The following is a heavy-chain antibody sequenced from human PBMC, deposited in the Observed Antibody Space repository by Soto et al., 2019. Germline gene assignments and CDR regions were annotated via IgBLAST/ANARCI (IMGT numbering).Heavy chain of an antibody. CDR2: ISYDGSNK. V-gene: IGHV3-30-3*01. CDR1: GFTFSSYA. CDR3: ARRRYDFWSGYLHRPYYYYGMDV. J-gene: IGHJ6*02. D-gene: IGHD3-3*01. Sequence: PGGSLRLSCAASGFTFSSYAMHRVRQAPGKGLERVAVISYDGSNKYYADSVKGRFTISRDNSKNTLYLQMNSLRAEDTAVYYCARRRYDFWSGYLHRPYYYYGMDVWGQGTTVTVSS.